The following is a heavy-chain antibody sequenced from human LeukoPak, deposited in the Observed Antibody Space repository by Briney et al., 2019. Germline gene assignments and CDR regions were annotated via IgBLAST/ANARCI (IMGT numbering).Heavy chain of an antibody. Sequence: SETLSLTCTVSGGSISSGDYYWSWIRQPPGKGLEWIGYIYYSGSTYYNPSLKSRVTISVDTSKNQFSLKLSSVTAADTAVYYCARGVDAYEGCYFDYWGQGTLVTVSS. D-gene: IGHD5-24*01. J-gene: IGHJ4*02. V-gene: IGHV4-30-4*01. CDR2: IYYSGST. CDR3: ARGVDAYEGCYFDY. CDR1: GGSISSGDYY.